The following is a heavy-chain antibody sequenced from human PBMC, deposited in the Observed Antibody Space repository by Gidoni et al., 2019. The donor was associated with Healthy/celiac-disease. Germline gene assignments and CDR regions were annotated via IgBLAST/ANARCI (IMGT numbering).Heavy chain of an antibody. V-gene: IGHV3-33*01. CDR3: ARDRDTIFGVGPTYYYYGMDV. CDR2: IWYDGSNK. D-gene: IGHD3-3*01. J-gene: IGHJ6*02. CDR1: GFTFSSYG. Sequence: QVQLVESGGGVVQPGRSLRLSGAASGFTFSSYGMHWVRQAPGKGLEWVAVIWYDGSNKYYADSVKGRFTISRDNSKNTLYLQMNSLRAEDTAVYYCARDRDTIFGVGPTYYYYGMDVWGQGTTVTVSS.